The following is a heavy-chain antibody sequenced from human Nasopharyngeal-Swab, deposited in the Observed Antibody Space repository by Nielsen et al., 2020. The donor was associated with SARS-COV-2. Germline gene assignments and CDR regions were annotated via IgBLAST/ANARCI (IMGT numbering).Heavy chain of an antibody. Sequence: GESLKISCAASGFTFSSYAMHWVRQAPGKVLEWVAVISYDGSNKYYADSVKGRFTISRDNSKNTLYLQMNSLRAEDTAVYYCAREKSIDEVRVTAMPYYFDYWGQGTLVTVSS. CDR1: GFTFSSYA. V-gene: IGHV3-30-3*01. J-gene: IGHJ4*02. D-gene: IGHD2-21*02. CDR3: AREKSIDEVRVTAMPYYFDY. CDR2: ISYDGSNK.